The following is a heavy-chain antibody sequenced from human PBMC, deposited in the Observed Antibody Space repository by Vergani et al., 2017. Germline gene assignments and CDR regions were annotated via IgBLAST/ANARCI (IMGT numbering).Heavy chain of an antibody. CDR3: ARTFPGAATIGDYFDY. CDR1: GYTFTSYV. V-gene: IGHV1-3*01. J-gene: IGHJ4*02. Sequence: QVQLVQSGAEVKKPGASVKVYCKASGYTFTSYVMHWVRQAPGQRLEWMVWINAGNGNTKYSQKFQGRVTITRDTSASTAYMELSSLRSEDTAVYYCARTFPGAATIGDYFDYWGQGTLVTVSS. D-gene: IGHD5-12*01. CDR2: INAGNGNT.